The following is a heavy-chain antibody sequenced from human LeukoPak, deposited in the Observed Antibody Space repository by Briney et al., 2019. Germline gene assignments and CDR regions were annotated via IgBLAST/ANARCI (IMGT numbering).Heavy chain of an antibody. J-gene: IGHJ4*02. CDR2: ISGSGGST. Sequence: GGSLRLSCAASGFTFSSYAMSWVRQAPGKGLEGGSAISGSGGSTYYADSVKGRFTISRDNSKNTLYLQMNSLRAEDTAVYYCAKEERRWLHPPFDYWGQGTLVTVSS. D-gene: IGHD5-24*01. V-gene: IGHV3-23*01. CDR1: GFTFSSYA. CDR3: AKEERRWLHPPFDY.